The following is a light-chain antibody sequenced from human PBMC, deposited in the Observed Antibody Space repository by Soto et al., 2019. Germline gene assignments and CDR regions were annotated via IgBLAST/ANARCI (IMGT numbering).Light chain of an antibody. CDR1: STDVGGYNY. CDR3: NSYTSSTSLFV. Sequence: QSALTQPASVSGSPGQSITISCTGTSTDVGGYNYVSWYQQHPGKAPKLLIFEVSHRPSGVSNRFSGSKSGNTASLTLSGLQAEDEADYYCNSYTSSTSLFVFGTGTKLTVL. CDR2: EVS. J-gene: IGLJ1*01. V-gene: IGLV2-14*01.